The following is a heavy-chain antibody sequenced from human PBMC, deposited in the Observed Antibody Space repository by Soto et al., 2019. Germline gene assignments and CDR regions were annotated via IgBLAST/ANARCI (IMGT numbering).Heavy chain of an antibody. Sequence: QVQLQESGPGLVKPSGTLSLTCAVSGGSVTNDNWWSWVRQPPGKGLEWIGEIYHSGSTNYNPSLKSRVTISIDNSNNQFSLKLNSVTPADTAVYYCASGGGGGNYWGQGTLVTVSS. CDR2: IYHSGST. J-gene: IGHJ4*02. V-gene: IGHV4-4*02. D-gene: IGHD3-10*01. CDR1: GGSVTNDNW. CDR3: ASGGGGGNY.